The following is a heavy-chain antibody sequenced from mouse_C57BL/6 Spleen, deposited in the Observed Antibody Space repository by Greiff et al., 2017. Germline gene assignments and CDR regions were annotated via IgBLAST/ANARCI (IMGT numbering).Heavy chain of an antibody. Sequence: VQLQQSGAELVRPGASVTLSCKASGYTFTDYEMHWVKQTPVHGLEWIGAIDPETGGTAYNQKFKGKAILTADKSSSTAYMELRSLTSEDSAVYYCTRRCGEGYYAMEYWGQGTSVTVSS. J-gene: IGHJ4*01. V-gene: IGHV1-15*01. CDR2: IDPETGGT. CDR3: TRRCGEGYYAMEY. CDR1: GYTFTDYE.